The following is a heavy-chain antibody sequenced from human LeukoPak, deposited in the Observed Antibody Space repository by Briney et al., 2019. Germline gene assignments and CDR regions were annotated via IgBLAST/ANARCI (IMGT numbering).Heavy chain of an antibody. V-gene: IGHV3-11*05. J-gene: IGHJ4*02. CDR2: ISSSSSYT. Sequence: GGSLRLSCAASGFTFSDYYMSWIRQAPGKGLEWVSYISSSSSYTNYADSVKGRFTISRDNAKNSLYLQMNSLRAEDTAVYYCARDLFGSGSFYGFWGQGTLVTVSS. CDR1: GFTFSDYY. CDR3: ARDLFGSGSFYGF. D-gene: IGHD3-10*01.